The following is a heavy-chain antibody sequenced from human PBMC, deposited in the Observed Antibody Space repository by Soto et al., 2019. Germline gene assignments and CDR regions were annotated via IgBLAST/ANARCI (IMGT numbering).Heavy chain of an antibody. CDR3: AKGPRTYQLHNWFDP. V-gene: IGHV3-9*01. CDR2: ISWNSGSI. CDR1: GFTFDDYA. D-gene: IGHD2-2*01. Sequence: GGSLRLSCAASGFTFDDYAMHWVRQAPGKGLEWVSGISWNSGSIGYADSVKGRFTISRDNAKNSLYLQMNSLRAEDTALYYCAKGPRTYQLHNWFDPWGQGTLVTVSS. J-gene: IGHJ5*02.